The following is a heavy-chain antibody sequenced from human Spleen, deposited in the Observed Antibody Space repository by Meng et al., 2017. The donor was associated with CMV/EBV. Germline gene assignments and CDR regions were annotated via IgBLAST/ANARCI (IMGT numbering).Heavy chain of an antibody. J-gene: IGHJ3*02. CDR1: GFTFSDYY. CDR2: ISSSGSTT. Sequence: GESLKISCAASGFTFSDYYMSWIRQAPGKGLEWVSYISSSGSTTYYADSVKGRFTISRDNAKNSLYLQMNSLRAEDTAVYYCARGLISSGWFWEDAFDIWGQGTMVTVSS. CDR3: ARGLISSGWFWEDAFDI. V-gene: IGHV3-11*01. D-gene: IGHD6-19*01.